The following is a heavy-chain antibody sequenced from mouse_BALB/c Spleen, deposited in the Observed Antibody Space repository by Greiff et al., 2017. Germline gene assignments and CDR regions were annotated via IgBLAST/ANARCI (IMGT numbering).Heavy chain of an antibody. Sequence: EVKLVESGGGLVKPGGSLKLSCAASGFTFSDYYMYWVRQTPEKRLEWVATISDGGSYTYYPDSVKGRFTISRDNAKNNLYLQMSSLKSEDTAMYYCARGYDGYRSWFAYWGQGTLVTVSA. CDR3: ARGYDGYRSWFAY. J-gene: IGHJ3*01. V-gene: IGHV5-4*02. D-gene: IGHD2-3*01. CDR1: GFTFSDYY. CDR2: ISDGGSYT.